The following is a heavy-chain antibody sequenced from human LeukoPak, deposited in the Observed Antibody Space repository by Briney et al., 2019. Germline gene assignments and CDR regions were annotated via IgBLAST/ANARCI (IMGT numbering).Heavy chain of an antibody. D-gene: IGHD3-10*01. CDR2: INSDRSSK. J-gene: IGHJ5*02. Sequence: PGGSLRLSCAASGFTFSSYWMHCVRQAPGRGLVWVSRINSDRSSKSYADSVKGRFTISRDNAKNTLYLQMNSLRADDTAVYYCARVVWSTWNWFDPWGQGTLVTVSS. V-gene: IGHV3-74*01. CDR1: GFTFSSYW. CDR3: ARVVWSTWNWFDP.